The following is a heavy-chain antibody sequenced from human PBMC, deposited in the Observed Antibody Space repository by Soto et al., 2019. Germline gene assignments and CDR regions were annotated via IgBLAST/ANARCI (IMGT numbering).Heavy chain of an antibody. CDR2: IYYAGSP. D-gene: IGHD2-21*02. Sequence: PSETLSLTCSVSGGSISSTGHYWGWIRQPPGKGLEWIGNIYYAGSPYYNPSLKSRVTISVDTSKNHFSLALTSVTAANTAVYYCARLMGVVTVDYWGRGALVTVSS. CDR3: ARLMGVVTVDY. J-gene: IGHJ4*02. CDR1: GGSISSTGHY. V-gene: IGHV4-39*02.